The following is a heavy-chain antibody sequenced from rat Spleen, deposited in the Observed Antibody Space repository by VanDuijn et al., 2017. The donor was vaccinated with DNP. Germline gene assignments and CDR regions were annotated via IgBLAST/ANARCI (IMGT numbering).Heavy chain of an antibody. CDR3: TTEGTVAPTWAY. Sequence: EVQLVESGGGLVQPGRSLKLSCAASGFTFSDYYMAWVRQAPTKGLEWVASISTGGGNTYYRDSVKGRFTVSRDNAKRTLYLLMDTLRSEDTATYYCTTEGTVAPTWAYWGQGTLVTVSS. CDR2: ISTGGGNT. J-gene: IGHJ3*01. V-gene: IGHV5-27*01. CDR1: GFTFSDYY. D-gene: IGHD3-6*01.